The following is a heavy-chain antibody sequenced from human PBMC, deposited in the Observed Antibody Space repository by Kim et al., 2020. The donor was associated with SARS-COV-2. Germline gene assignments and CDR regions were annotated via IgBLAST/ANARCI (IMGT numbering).Heavy chain of an antibody. J-gene: IGHJ4*02. Sequence: GGSLRLSCAASGFTFSSYSMNCVRQAPGKGLEWVSSISSSSSYIYYADSVKGRFTISRDNAKNSLYLQMNSLRAEDTAVYYCARVPAYGDDDDYWGQGTLVTVSS. V-gene: IGHV3-21*01. CDR3: ARVPAYGDDDDY. CDR2: ISSSSSYI. CDR1: GFTFSSYS. D-gene: IGHD4-17*01.